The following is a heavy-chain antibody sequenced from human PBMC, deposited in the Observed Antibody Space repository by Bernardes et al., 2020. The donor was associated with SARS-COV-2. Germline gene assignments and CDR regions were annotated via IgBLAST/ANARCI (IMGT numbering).Heavy chain of an antibody. J-gene: IGHJ6*02. D-gene: IGHD2-15*01. CDR3: ARWVKKPRDCSGGSCYKKSNHYGMDV. CDR2: INHSGST. Sequence: SETLSLTCAVYGGSFSGYYWSWIRQPPGKGLEWIGEINHSGSTNYNPSLKSRVTISVDTSKNQFSLKLSSVTAADTAVYYCARWVKKPRDCSGGSCYKKSNHYGMDVWGQGTTVTVSS. V-gene: IGHV4-34*01. CDR1: GGSFSGYY.